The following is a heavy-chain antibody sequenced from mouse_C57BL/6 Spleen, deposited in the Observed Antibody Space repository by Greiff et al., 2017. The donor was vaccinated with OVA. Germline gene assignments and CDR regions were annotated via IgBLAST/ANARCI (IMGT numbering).Heavy chain of an antibody. CDR1: GFTFSDYG. D-gene: IGHD4-1*01. CDR2: ISNLAYSI. CDR3: ARQGTGTWFAY. Sequence: DVKLEESGGGLVQPGGSLKLSCAASGFTFSDYGMAWVRQAPRKGPEWVAFISNLAYSIYYADTVTGRFTISRENAKNTLYLEMSSLRSEDTAMYYCARQGTGTWFAYWGQGTLVTVSA. V-gene: IGHV5-15*01. J-gene: IGHJ3*01.